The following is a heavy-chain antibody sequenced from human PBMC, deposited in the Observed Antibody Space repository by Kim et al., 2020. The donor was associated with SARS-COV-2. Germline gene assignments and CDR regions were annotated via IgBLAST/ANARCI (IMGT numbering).Heavy chain of an antibody. CDR3: AREAVAGSFDH. Sequence: NTRNPQKFQDRVSITRDTSATTAYLELSGLRSEDTAVYYCAREAVAGSFDHWGQGTLVTVSS. D-gene: IGHD6-19*01. V-gene: IGHV1-3*01. J-gene: IGHJ4*02. CDR2: NT.